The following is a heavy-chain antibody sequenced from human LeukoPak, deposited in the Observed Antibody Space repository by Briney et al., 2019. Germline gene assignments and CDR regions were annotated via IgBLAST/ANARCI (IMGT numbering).Heavy chain of an antibody. J-gene: IGHJ4*02. V-gene: IGHV3-11*01. CDR1: GFTFSDYY. D-gene: IGHD3-22*01. CDR2: ISSSGSTL. CDR3: ARDRYYYDSTNYS. Sequence: GGSLRLSCAASGFTFSDYYMSWIRQAPGKGLEWISYISSSGSTLYYADSVKGRFTISRDNATNSLFLQMNSLRAEDTAVYYCARDRYYYDSTNYSGGQGTLVTVSS.